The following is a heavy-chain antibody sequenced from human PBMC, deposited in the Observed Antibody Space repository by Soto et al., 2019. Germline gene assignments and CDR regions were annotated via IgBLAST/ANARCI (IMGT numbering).Heavy chain of an antibody. CDR1: GYPFTRLY. D-gene: IGHD5-12*01. Sequence: ASVKISCSASGYPFTRLYMDLGRQGPRQGLEWMGIINPSGGSTSYAQKVQGRVTMTRDTSTSTVYMELSSLRSEDTAVYYCARWTVDYYCSYRMDVWGQGTTVTVSS. J-gene: IGHJ6*02. CDR2: INPSGGST. V-gene: IGHV1-46*01. CDR3: ARWTVDYYCSYRMDV.